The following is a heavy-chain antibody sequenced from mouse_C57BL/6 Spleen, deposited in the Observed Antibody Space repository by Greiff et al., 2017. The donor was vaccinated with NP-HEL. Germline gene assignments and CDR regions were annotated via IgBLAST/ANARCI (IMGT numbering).Heavy chain of an antibody. CDR1: GYTFTSYW. CDR3: ARGYYGSSSHAMDY. D-gene: IGHD1-1*01. J-gene: IGHJ4*01. V-gene: IGHV1-50*01. Sequence: QVQLQQSGAELVKPGASVKLSCKASGYTFTSYWMQWVKQRPGQGLEWIGEIDPSDSDTNYNQKFKGKATLTVDTSSSTAYMQLSSLTSEDSAVYYCARGYYGSSSHAMDYWGQGTSVTVSS. CDR2: IDPSDSDT.